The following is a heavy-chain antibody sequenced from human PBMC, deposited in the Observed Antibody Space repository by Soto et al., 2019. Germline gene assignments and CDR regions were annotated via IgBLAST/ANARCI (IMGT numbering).Heavy chain of an antibody. CDR1: GFTFSIFA. J-gene: IGHJ4*02. V-gene: IGHV3-23*01. CDR2: ISGSGGST. Sequence: GVSLRLSCAASGFTFSIFAMSWVRQSPGKGLEWVSTISGSGGSTYYADAVKGRFSISRDNSMGTLYLQMKSLRVEDTAIYYCAKEVSLGSTVDLGYWGQGTLVTVS. CDR3: AKEVSLGSTVDLGY. D-gene: IGHD7-27*01.